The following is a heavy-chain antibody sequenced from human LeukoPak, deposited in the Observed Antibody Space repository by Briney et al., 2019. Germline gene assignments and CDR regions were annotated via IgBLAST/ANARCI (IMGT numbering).Heavy chain of an antibody. V-gene: IGHV1-2*02. CDR1: GYTFTGYY. D-gene: IGHD6-6*01. J-gene: IGHJ3*01. Sequence: ASVKVSCKASGYTFTGYYMHWVRQAPGQGLEWMGWINPNSGGTNYAQKFQGKLTMTTDTSTSTAYMELRNLRSDDTAMYYCARATRPLALFDLWGQGTMVTVSS. CDR3: ARATRPLALFDL. CDR2: INPNSGGT.